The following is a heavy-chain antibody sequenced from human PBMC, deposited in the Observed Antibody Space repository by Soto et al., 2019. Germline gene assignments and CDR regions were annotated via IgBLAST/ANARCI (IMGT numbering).Heavy chain of an antibody. CDR2: INPNSGGT. J-gene: IGHJ6*02. CDR1: GYTFTGYY. D-gene: IGHD2-2*02. V-gene: IGHV1-2*02. CDR3: ARDEIGYCSSTSCYRYYYYGMDV. Sequence: ASVKVSCKASGYTFTGYYMHWVRQATGQGLEWMGWINPNSGGTNYAQKFQGRVTMTRETSISTAYMELSRLRSDDTAVYYCARDEIGYCSSTSCYRYYYYGMDVWGQGTTVTVSS.